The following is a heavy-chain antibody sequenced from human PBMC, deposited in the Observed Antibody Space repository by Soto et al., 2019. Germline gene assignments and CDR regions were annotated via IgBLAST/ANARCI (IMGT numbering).Heavy chain of an antibody. D-gene: IGHD6-19*01. V-gene: IGHV1-8*01. J-gene: IGHJ6*03. CDR1: GYTFTSYD. CDR2: MNPNSGNT. Sequence: ASVKVSCKASGYTFTSYDINWVRQATGQGLEWMGWMNPNSGNTGYAQKFQGRVTMTRKTSISTAYMELSSLRSEDTAVYYCARGGRIAVTDYYYYMDVWGKGTTVTVSS. CDR3: ARGGRIAVTDYYYYMDV.